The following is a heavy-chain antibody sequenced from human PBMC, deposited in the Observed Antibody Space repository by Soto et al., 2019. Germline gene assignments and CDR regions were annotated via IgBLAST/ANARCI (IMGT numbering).Heavy chain of an antibody. D-gene: IGHD3-3*01. Sequence: ASVKVSCKVSGYTLTELSMHWVRQAPGKGLEWMGGFDPEDGETIYAQKFQGRVTMTEDTSTDTAYMELGSLRSEDTAVYYCATAGRLEWFSGRQFDPWGQGTLVTVSS. J-gene: IGHJ5*02. CDR2: FDPEDGET. V-gene: IGHV1-24*01. CDR3: ATAGRLEWFSGRQFDP. CDR1: GYTLTELS.